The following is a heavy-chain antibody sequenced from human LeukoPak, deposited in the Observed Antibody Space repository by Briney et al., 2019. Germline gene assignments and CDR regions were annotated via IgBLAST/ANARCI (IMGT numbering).Heavy chain of an antibody. Sequence: GGSLRLSCAASGFTSSSYRMNWVRQAPGKGLEWVSSISSSSSYIYYADSVKGRFTISRDNAKNSLYLQMNSLRAEDTAVYYCARVGAVSYYFDYWGQGTLVTVSS. D-gene: IGHD1-26*01. CDR3: ARVGAVSYYFDY. CDR1: GFTSSSYR. J-gene: IGHJ4*02. CDR2: ISSSSSYI. V-gene: IGHV3-21*01.